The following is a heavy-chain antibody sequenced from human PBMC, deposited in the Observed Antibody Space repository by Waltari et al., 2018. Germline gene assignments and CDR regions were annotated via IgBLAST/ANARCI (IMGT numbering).Heavy chain of an antibody. J-gene: IGHJ5*02. CDR3: ARRGYQRYNWFDP. D-gene: IGHD6-25*01. V-gene: IGHV1-8*03. Sequence: QVQLVQSGAEVKKPGASVKVSCKASGYHFTTYDINWVRQATGQGLEWMGWMNPNSGNTGYAQKFPGRVTITRNTSISTAYMELSSLRSEDTAVYYCARRGYQRYNWFDPWGQGTLVTVSS. CDR1: GYHFTTYD. CDR2: MNPNSGNT.